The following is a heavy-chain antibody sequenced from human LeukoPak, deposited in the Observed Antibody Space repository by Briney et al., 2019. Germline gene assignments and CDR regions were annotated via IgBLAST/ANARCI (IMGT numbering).Heavy chain of an antibody. CDR2: IWYDGSNK. J-gene: IGHJ3*02. Sequence: PGGSLRLSCAASGFTFSSYMMHWVRQALGKGLEWVAVIWYDGSNKYYTDSVKGRFTISRDNSKNTLYLQMNSLRAEDTAVYYCTRASSYYDPRVASNTWGQGTMVTVPP. V-gene: IGHV3-33*01. D-gene: IGHD3-22*01. CDR3: TRASSYYDPRVASNT. CDR1: GFTFSSYM.